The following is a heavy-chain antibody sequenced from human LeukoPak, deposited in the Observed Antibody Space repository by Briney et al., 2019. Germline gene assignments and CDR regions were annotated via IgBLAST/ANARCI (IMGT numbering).Heavy chain of an antibody. D-gene: IGHD4-17*01. CDR3: ARDYGDYVPVPTN. V-gene: IGHV3-30-3*01. J-gene: IGHJ4*02. CDR1: GFTFSGYA. Sequence: GGSLRLSCAASGFTFSGYAMHWVRQAPGRGLEWVAVISYDGSNKYYADSVKGRFTISRDNSKNTLYLQMNSLRAEDTAVYYCARDYGDYVPVPTNWGQGTLVTVSS. CDR2: ISYDGSNK.